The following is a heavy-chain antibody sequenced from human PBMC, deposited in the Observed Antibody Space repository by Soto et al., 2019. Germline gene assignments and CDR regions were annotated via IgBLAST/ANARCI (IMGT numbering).Heavy chain of an antibody. Sequence: NPSETLSLTCTVSGGSISSYYWSWIRQPPGKGLEWIGYIYYSGSTNYNPSLKSRVTISVDTSKNQFSLKLSSVTAADTAVYYCARSLYYYDSSGYYSDNWFDPWGQGTLVTVSS. V-gene: IGHV4-59*01. J-gene: IGHJ5*02. CDR1: GGSISSYY. CDR3: ARSLYYYDSSGYYSDNWFDP. D-gene: IGHD3-22*01. CDR2: IYYSGST.